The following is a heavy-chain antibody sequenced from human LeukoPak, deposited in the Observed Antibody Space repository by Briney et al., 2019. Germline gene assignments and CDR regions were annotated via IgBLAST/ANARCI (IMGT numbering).Heavy chain of an antibody. Sequence: ASETLSLTCAVYGGSFSGYYWSWIRQPPGKGLEWIGEINHSGSTNYNPSLKSRVTISVDTSKNQFFLKLSSVTAADTAVYYCARGSDYSNYGYFDYWGQGTLVTVSS. J-gene: IGHJ4*02. CDR1: GGSFSGYY. CDR2: INHSGST. CDR3: ARGSDYSNYGYFDY. V-gene: IGHV4-34*01. D-gene: IGHD4-11*01.